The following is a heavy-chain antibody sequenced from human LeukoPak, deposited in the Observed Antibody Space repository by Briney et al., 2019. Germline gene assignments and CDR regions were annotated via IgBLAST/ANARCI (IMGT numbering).Heavy chain of an antibody. CDR1: GFTLNNDA. CDR2: ISGSGGST. V-gene: IGHV3-23*01. J-gene: IGHJ4*02. CDR3: AKSGYNRFDY. Sequence: PGGSLRLSCAASGFTLNNDAMSWVRQAPGKGLEWVSAISGSGGSTYYADSVKGRFTISRDNSKNTLYLQMNSLRADDTAVYYCAKSGYNRFDYWGQGTLVTVSS. D-gene: IGHD5-24*01.